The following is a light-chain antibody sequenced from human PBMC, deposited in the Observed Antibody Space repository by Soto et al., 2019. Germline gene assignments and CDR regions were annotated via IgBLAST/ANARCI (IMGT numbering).Light chain of an antibody. Sequence: EIVLTQSPGTLSLSPGERATLSCRASQSVSSSYLAWYQQKPGQAPRLLIYGASSRATGMPDRFSGSGSGTDFTLTISRLDPEDFAVSYCQQYGSSPLTVGPGTKVDIK. CDR2: GAS. J-gene: IGKJ3*01. V-gene: IGKV3-20*01. CDR3: QQYGSSPLT. CDR1: QSVSSSY.